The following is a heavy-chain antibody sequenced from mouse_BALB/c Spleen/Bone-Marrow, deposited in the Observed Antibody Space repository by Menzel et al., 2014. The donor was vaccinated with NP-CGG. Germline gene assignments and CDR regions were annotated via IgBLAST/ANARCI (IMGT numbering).Heavy chain of an antibody. CDR1: GYTFTSYW. V-gene: IGHV1S81*02. J-gene: IGHJ2*01. CDR2: INPSNGRT. CDR3: ARTYFDY. Sequence: QVQLQQSGAELVKPGASVKLSCKASGYTFTSYWMHWVKQRPGQGLEWIGEINPSNGRTNYNEKSKSKATLTVDKSSSTAYMQLSSLTSEDSAVYYCARTYFDYWGQGTTLTVSS.